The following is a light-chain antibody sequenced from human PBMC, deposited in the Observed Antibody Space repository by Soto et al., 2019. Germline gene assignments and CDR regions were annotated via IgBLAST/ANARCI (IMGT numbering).Light chain of an antibody. CDR1: SNY. CDR3: CSFAGSFTSYV. J-gene: IGLJ1*01. Sequence: QSALTQPRSVSGSPGQSVTISCTGTSNYVSWYQQHPGKAPKLMIHDVNKRPSGVPDRFSGSKSGNTASLTISGLQAEDEADYYCCSFAGSFTSYVFGSGTKLTV. V-gene: IGLV2-11*01. CDR2: DVN.